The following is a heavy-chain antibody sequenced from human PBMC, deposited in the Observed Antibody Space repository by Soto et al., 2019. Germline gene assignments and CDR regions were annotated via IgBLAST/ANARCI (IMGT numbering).Heavy chain of an antibody. CDR1: DGTFSRYI. Sequence: PVKVSFKTSDGTFSRYIISWVRNAPGQGLEWMGRIIPILGIANYAQKFQGRVTITADKSTSTAYMELSSLRSEDTAVYYCARERIDCSGGSCSFTYYGMDVWGQGTTVTVSS. CDR3: ARERIDCSGGSCSFTYYGMDV. D-gene: IGHD2-15*01. V-gene: IGHV1-69*02. CDR2: IIPILGIA. J-gene: IGHJ6*02.